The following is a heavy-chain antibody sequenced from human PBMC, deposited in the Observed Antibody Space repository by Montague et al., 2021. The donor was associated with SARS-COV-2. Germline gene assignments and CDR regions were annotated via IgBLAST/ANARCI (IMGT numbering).Heavy chain of an antibody. Sequence: SLRLSCAASGFTFTSYGMSWVRQAPGKGLEWVSAISCGGSNTYYADSVKGRFTISRDNSKNTLYLQMNSLRAEDTAVYYCARDRGIAVVGTVYYFDYWGQGTLVTVSS. D-gene: IGHD6-19*01. J-gene: IGHJ4*02. CDR2: ISCGGSNT. CDR3: ARDRGIAVVGTVYYFDY. V-gene: IGHV3-33*08. CDR1: GFTFTSYG.